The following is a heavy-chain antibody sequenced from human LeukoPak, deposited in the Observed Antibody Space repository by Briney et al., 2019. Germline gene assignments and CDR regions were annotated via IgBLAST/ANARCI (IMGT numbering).Heavy chain of an antibody. CDR2: ISSGSYI. Sequence: TGGSLRLSCAASGFTFSSYNMNWVCQAPGKGLEWVSSISSGSYIYYADSVKGRFTISRDNAKDSLYLQMNSLRAEDTAVYYCARQVYGDYVGSWGQGTLVTVSS. CDR1: GFTFSSYN. CDR3: ARQVYGDYVGS. V-gene: IGHV3-21*01. J-gene: IGHJ4*02. D-gene: IGHD4-17*01.